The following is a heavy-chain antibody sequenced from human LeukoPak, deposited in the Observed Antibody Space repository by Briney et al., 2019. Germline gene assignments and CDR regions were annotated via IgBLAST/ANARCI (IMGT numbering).Heavy chain of an antibody. CDR1: GFTFSSYW. CDR3: GRDRVVPAATFY. CDR2: INQLGNEK. D-gene: IGHD2-2*01. Sequence: GGSLGLSCAASGFTFSSYWMSWIRQAPGRGLEWVANINQLGNEKNYVDSVNGRFTISRNNVDDSLYLEMNSLRVEDTAVYYCGRDRVVPAATFYWGQGVLVTVSS. V-gene: IGHV3-7*01. J-gene: IGHJ4*02.